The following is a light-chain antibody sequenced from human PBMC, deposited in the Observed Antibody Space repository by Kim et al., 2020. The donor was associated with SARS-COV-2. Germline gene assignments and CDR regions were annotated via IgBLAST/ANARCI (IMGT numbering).Light chain of an antibody. CDR3: QVWDISSDHMV. CDR2: YDY. Sequence: YELTQPPSVSVAPGKTARITCGGNNIGSYSVHWYQQKPGQAPVMVIFYDYDRPSGIPERFSGSNSGNTATLTISRVEAGDEADYYCQVWDISSDHMVFGGGTKLTVL. J-gene: IGLJ2*01. V-gene: IGLV3-21*04. CDR1: NIGSYS.